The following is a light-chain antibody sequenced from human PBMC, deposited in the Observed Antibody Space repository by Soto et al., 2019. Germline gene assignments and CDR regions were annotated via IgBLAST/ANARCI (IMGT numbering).Light chain of an antibody. CDR2: GAS. Sequence: IVMPQSPSPRSLSPAERATLSCRASQSVSSKLAWYQQKPGQAPRLLIYGASTRATGIPARFSGSGSGTEFTLTISSLQSEDFAVYYCQEYNNWHPVTFGGGTKVDI. CDR3: QEYNNWHPVT. J-gene: IGKJ4*01. V-gene: IGKV3-15*01. CDR1: QSVSSK.